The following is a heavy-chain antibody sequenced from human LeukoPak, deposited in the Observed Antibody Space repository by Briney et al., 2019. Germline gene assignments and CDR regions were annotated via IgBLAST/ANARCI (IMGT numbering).Heavy chain of an antibody. D-gene: IGHD3-3*01. CDR1: RYTFTGYY. CDR2: INPNSGGT. CDR3: ARDLTIFGVAQYYFDY. J-gene: IGHJ4*02. V-gene: IGHV1-2*02. Sequence: GASVKVSCKASRYTFTGYYMHWVRQAPGQGLEWMGWINPNSGGTNYAQKFQGRATMTRDTSISTPYMELSRLRSDDTAVYYCARDLTIFGVAQYYFDYWGQGTLVTVSS.